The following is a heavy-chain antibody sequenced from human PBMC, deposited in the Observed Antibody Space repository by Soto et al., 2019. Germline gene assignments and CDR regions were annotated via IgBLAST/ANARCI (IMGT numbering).Heavy chain of an antibody. Sequence: ASVKVSCKASGFTFSDYGFSWVRQAPGRGLEWMGWISAFNGETNYTQRSEGRVAMTTDAATTTAYMELRSLTIDDTAVYYCVRDQQWLLPLPLNFDHWGQGTVVTVPQ. J-gene: IGHJ4*02. V-gene: IGHV1-18*01. CDR1: GFTFSDYG. CDR3: VRDQQWLLPLPLNFDH. CDR2: ISAFNGET. D-gene: IGHD6-19*01.